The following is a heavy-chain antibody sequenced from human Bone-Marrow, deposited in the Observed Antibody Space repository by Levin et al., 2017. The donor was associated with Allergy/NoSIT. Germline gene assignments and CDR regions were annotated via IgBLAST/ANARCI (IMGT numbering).Heavy chain of an antibody. J-gene: IGHJ6*03. CDR1: GFTFSSYW. V-gene: IGHV3-7*03. Sequence: GESLKISCAASGFTFSSYWMSWVRQAPGKGLEWVANIKQDGSEKYYVDSVKGRFTISRDNAKNSLYLQMNSLRAEDTAVYYCARDRRGGYCSSTSCYDYKRYYYYYYMDVWGKGTTVTVSS. CDR2: IKQDGSEK. CDR3: ARDRRGGYCSSTSCYDYKRYYYYYYMDV. D-gene: IGHD2-2*01.